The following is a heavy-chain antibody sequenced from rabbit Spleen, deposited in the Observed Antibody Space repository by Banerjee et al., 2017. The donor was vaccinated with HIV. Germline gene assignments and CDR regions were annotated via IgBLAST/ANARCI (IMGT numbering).Heavy chain of an antibody. J-gene: IGHJ4*01. CDR3: TRDDGSGHYIDGYFNL. D-gene: IGHD1-1*01. CDR1: GFTLSSSYW. Sequence: QSLEESGGDLVKPGASLTLTCTASGFTLSSSYWIWWVRQAPGKGLEWIACISGGSSGSTGYASWVNGRFTISKTSSTTVTLQVTSLTAADTATYFCTRDDGSGHYIDGYFNLWGQGTLVTVS. V-gene: IGHV1S40*01. CDR2: ISGGSSGST.